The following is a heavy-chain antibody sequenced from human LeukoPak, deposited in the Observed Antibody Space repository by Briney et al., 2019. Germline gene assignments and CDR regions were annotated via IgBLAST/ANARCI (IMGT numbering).Heavy chain of an antibody. CDR2: IRYDGSNK. J-gene: IGHJ4*02. Sequence: GGSLRLSCAASGFTFSSYGMHWVRQAPGKGLEWVAFIRYDGSNKYYADSVKGRFTVSRDNSKNTLYLQMNSLRAEDTAVYYCAKASGSAAGYMYYFDYWGQGTLVTVSS. V-gene: IGHV3-30*02. D-gene: IGHD6-13*01. CDR3: AKASGSAAGYMYYFDY. CDR1: GFTFSSYG.